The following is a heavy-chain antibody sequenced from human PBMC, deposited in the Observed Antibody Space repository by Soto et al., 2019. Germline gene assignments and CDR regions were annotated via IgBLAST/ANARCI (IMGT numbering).Heavy chain of an antibody. CDR1: GGSISSDDYS. D-gene: IGHD3-3*01. CDR2: IYHRGST. Sequence: QLQLQESGSGLVKPSQTLSLTCAVSGGSISSDDYSWSWIRQPPGKGLEWIGYIYHRGSTYYNPSLYSRVTISVDRSKNQFSLKLSSVTAADTAVYYCARGTIFGVFIKDGNWFDPWGQGTLVTVSS. CDR3: ARGTIFGVFIKDGNWFDP. V-gene: IGHV4-30-2*01. J-gene: IGHJ5*02.